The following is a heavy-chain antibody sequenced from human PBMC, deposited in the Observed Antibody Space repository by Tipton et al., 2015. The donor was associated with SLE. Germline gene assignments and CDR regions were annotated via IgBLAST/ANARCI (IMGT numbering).Heavy chain of an antibody. V-gene: IGHV4-31*02. J-gene: IGHJ6*02. D-gene: IGHD6-13*01. CDR3: ARKSSSRNYYYGMDV. CDR2: MSYSGNT. CDR1: GFTFSSSGM. Sequence: LRLSCAASGFTFSSSGMTWVRQPPGKGLEWIGYMSYSGNTYYNPSLKSRVTISVDTSKNQFSLQLNSVTPEDTAVYYCARKSSSRNYYYGMDVWGQGTTVTVSS.